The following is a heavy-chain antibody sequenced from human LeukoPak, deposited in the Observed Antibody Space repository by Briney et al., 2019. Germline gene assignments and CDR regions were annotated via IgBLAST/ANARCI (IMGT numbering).Heavy chain of an antibody. Sequence: SVKVSCKPSVGTFSSYAINWVRQAPGQGLEWMGRIIPILDIANYAQKFQGRVTITADKSASTAYMELSSLRSEDTAVYYCARERITMVRGVPSDYYVMDVWGQETTVTVSS. CDR1: VGTFSSYA. CDR2: IIPILDIA. D-gene: IGHD3-10*01. CDR3: ARERITMVRGVPSDYYVMDV. V-gene: IGHV1-69*04. J-gene: IGHJ6*02.